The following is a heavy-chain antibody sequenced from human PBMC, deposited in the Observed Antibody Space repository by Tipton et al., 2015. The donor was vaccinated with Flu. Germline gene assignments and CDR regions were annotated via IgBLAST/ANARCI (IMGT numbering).Heavy chain of an antibody. CDR2: LSYSGNT. CDR1: GGSVNSYF. V-gene: IGHV4-59*05. Sequence: TLSLTCTVSGGSVNSYFWSWIRQPPGKGLEWIGGLSYSGNTYYNPSLRSRVVISVDTSKNQFSLKVTSVTAADTAVYYCARLSFYDVDLKNFYFEDWGQGTLVTVSS. D-gene: IGHD3-10*02. J-gene: IGHJ4*02. CDR3: ARLSFYDVDLKNFYFED.